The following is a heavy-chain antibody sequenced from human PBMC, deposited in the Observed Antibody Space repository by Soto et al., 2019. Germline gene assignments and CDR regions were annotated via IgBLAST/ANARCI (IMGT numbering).Heavy chain of an antibody. CDR1: GGSFSCHICY. Sequence: SETLSLTCTVSGGSFSCHICYWGWIRQPPGKGLEWIGSMYYDGSTDYNPSLESRVTISVDTSKNQFSLRLSSVTAADTAVYYCARRDCNGGPCYPDYWGQGTLVTVSS. J-gene: IGHJ4*02. CDR2: MYYDGST. D-gene: IGHD2-15*01. V-gene: IGHV4-39*01. CDR3: ARRDCNGGPCYPDY.